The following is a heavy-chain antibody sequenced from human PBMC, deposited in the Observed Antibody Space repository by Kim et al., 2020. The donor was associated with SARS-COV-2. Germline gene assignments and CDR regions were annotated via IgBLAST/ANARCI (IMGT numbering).Heavy chain of an antibody. D-gene: IGHD6-13*01. J-gene: IGHJ4*02. Sequence: GESLKISCKGSGYSFTSYWISWVRQMPGKGLEWMGRIDPSDSYTNYSPSFQAHVTISADKSISTAYLQWSSLKASDTAMYYCARRTHYSSSWTTVGGYWGQGTLVTVSS. V-gene: IGHV5-10-1*01. CDR2: IDPSDSYT. CDR1: GYSFTSYW. CDR3: ARRTHYSSSWTTVGGY.